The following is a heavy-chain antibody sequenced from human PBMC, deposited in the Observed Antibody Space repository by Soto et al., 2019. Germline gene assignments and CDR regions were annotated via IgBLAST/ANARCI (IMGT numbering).Heavy chain of an antibody. CDR1: GFTFSSYA. CDR3: AKVVVPAAIYYYYGMDV. D-gene: IGHD2-2*01. Sequence: GGSLRLSCAASGFTFSSYAMSWVRQAPGKGLEWVSAISGSGGSTYYADSVKGRFTISRDNSKNTLYLQMNSLRAEDTAVYYCAKVVVPAAIYYYYGMDVWGQGTTVTVSS. V-gene: IGHV3-23*01. CDR2: ISGSGGST. J-gene: IGHJ6*02.